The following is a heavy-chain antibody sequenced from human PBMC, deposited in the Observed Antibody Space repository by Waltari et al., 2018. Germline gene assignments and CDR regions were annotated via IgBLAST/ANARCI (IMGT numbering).Heavy chain of an antibody. D-gene: IGHD3-10*01. CDR1: GYSFSTYG. J-gene: IGHJ4*02. Sequence: EVQLVQSGAEVKKPGESLKISCKASGYSFSTYGLAWVRQMPGKGLEWMGIIYPDDSDAKYTPSFQGQVAISVDKSLNTAYLQWSSLKASDTAIYYCARHFTGFYGSGNYVYWGQGTLVAVS. CDR3: ARHFTGFYGSGNYVY. V-gene: IGHV5-51*01. CDR2: IYPDDSDA.